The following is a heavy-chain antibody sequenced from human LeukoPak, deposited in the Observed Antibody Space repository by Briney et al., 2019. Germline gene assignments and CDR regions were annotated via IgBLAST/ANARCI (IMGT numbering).Heavy chain of an antibody. CDR3: ARDLSTVGATAFDI. J-gene: IGHJ3*02. D-gene: IGHD1-26*01. Sequence: GGSLRLSCAASKFSFSTYEMSWVRQAPGKGLEWISYISSSGSTTYYAASVQGRFTISRDNAKNSLYLQMNSLRAEDTAIYYCARDLSTVGATAFDIWGQGTMVTVSS. CDR2: ISSSGSTT. CDR1: KFSFSTYE. V-gene: IGHV3-48*03.